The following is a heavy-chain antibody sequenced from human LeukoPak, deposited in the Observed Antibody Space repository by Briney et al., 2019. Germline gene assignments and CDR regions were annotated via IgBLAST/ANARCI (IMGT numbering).Heavy chain of an antibody. J-gene: IGHJ5*02. Sequence: PSETLSLTCTVSGGSMNDYYWSWIRQPPGKGLEWIGNMYYSGSTNYNPSLKSRVSISIDTSKNQFSLKLSSVTAADTAVYYCARDRYCIGGICYSGRFDPWGRGTLVTVSS. CDR2: MYYSGST. V-gene: IGHV4-59*01. CDR1: GGSMNDYY. D-gene: IGHD2-15*01. CDR3: ARDRYCIGGICYSGRFDP.